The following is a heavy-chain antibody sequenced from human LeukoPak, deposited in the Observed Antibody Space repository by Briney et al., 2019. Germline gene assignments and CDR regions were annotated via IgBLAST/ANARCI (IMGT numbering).Heavy chain of an antibody. V-gene: IGHV3-30*02. Sequence: GGSLRLSCAASGFTFSSYGMHWVRQAPGKGLEWVAFIRYDGSNKYYADSVKGRFTISRDNSKNTLYLQMNSLRAEDTAVYYCAKDPENRLVVVVPAAIGDAFDIWGQGTMVTVSS. CDR3: AKDPENRLVVVVPAAIGDAFDI. D-gene: IGHD2-2*01. CDR1: GFTFSSYG. CDR2: IRYDGSNK. J-gene: IGHJ3*02.